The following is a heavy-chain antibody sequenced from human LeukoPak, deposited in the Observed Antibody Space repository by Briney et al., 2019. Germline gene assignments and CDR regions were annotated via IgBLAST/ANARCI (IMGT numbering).Heavy chain of an antibody. V-gene: IGHV1-69*05. J-gene: IGHJ4*02. CDR1: GGTFSSYA. Sequence: ASVKVSCKASGGTFSSYAISWVRQAPGQGLEWMGGIIPIFGTANYAQKFQGRVTMTRNTSISTAYMELSSLRSEDTAVYYCARATRTMIVVASPAAYYFDYWGQGTLVTVSS. CDR3: ARATRTMIVVASPAAYYFDY. D-gene: IGHD3-22*01. CDR2: IIPIFGTA.